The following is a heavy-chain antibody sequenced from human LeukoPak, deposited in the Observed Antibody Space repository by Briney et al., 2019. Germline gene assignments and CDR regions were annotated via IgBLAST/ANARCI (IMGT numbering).Heavy chain of an antibody. D-gene: IGHD6-13*01. CDR2: INPNSGGT. V-gene: IGHV1-2*02. CDR3: ARGGGIAAADHYYYYYMDV. J-gene: IGHJ6*03. Sequence: ASVKVSCKASGYTFTGYYMHWVRQAPGQGLEWMGWINPNSGGTNYAQKFQGRVTMTRDTSISTAYMELSRLGSDDTAVYYCARGGGIAAADHYYYYYMDVWGKGTTVTVSS. CDR1: GYTFTGYY.